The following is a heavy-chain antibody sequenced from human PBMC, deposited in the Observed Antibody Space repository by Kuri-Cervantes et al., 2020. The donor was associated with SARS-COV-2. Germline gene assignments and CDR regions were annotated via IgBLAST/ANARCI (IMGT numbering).Heavy chain of an antibody. J-gene: IGHJ4*02. D-gene: IGHD6-6*01. CDR2: ISGSGGST. V-gene: IGHV3-23*01. CDR1: GFTFSSYA. Sequence: GGSLRPSCAASGFTFSSYAMSWVRQAPGKGLEWVSAISGSGGSTYYADSVKGRFTISRDNSKNTLYLQMNSLRAEDTAVYYCAKTVTARGFVYWGQGTLVTVSS. CDR3: AKTVTARGFVY.